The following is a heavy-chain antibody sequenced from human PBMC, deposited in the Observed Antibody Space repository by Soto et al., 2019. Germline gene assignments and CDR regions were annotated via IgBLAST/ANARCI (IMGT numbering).Heavy chain of an antibody. J-gene: IGHJ5*02. Sequence: EVQVLESGGGLVQPGGSLRLSCAASGFSFSSYVMNWLRQAPGKEPEWVSGITGLGDSTYYADSVKGRFTISRDNSKNALYVQLNSMRGEDTAVYYCAKGGRGTDMLFDPWGQGTLVTVSS. CDR1: GFSFSSYV. CDR3: AKGGRGTDMLFDP. CDR2: ITGLGDST. D-gene: IGHD5-18*01. V-gene: IGHV3-23*01.